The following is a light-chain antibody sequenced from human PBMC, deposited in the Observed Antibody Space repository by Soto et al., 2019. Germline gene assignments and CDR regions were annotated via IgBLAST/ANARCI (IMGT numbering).Light chain of an antibody. Sequence: EIVVTQSPANLSLSPGERATLSCRASESVSSNLAWYQQKAGQAPRLLIYAASRRATGIPDRFSGSGSGTDFTLTISRLEPEDFVVYYCQQYGNSPITFGQGTRLEIK. V-gene: IGKV3-20*01. J-gene: IGKJ5*01. CDR2: AAS. CDR1: ESVSSN. CDR3: QQYGNSPIT.